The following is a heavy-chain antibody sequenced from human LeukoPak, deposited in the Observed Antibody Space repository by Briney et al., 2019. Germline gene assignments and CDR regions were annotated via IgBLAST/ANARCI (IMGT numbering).Heavy chain of an antibody. CDR2: INWNGGST. Sequence: PGGSLRLSCAASGFTFDDYGMSWVRQAPGKGLEWVSGINWNGGSTGYADSVKGRFTISRDNAKNSLYLQMNSLRAEDTALYYCASLVGSSGYRQFDYWGQGTLVTVSS. J-gene: IGHJ4*02. V-gene: IGHV3-20*04. CDR1: GFTFDDYG. CDR3: ASLVGSSGYRQFDY. D-gene: IGHD3-22*01.